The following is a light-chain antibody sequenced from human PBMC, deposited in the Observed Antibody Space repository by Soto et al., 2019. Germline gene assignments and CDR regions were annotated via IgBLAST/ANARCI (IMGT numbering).Light chain of an antibody. J-gene: IGKJ1*01. CDR2: GAS. Sequence: EIVLTQSPGTLSSSPGERATLSCRASHIVTSNYLAWYQQKPGQAPRLLIFGASIRATGLPDRFSGSGSGTDFSLIIGRLEPEDFAVYICQQYGASPWTFGQGTKVDI. CDR3: QQYGASPWT. CDR1: HIVTSNY. V-gene: IGKV3-20*01.